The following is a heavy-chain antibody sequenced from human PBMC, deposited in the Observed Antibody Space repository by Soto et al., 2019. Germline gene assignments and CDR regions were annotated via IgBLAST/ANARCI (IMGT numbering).Heavy chain of an antibody. CDR1: GFTFSSYG. Sequence: PGGSLRLSCAASGFTFSSYGMHWVRQAPGKGLEWVGFIRSKAYGGTTEYAASVKGRFTISRDDSKSIAYLQMNSLKTEDTAVYYCTRENYGGMDVWGQGTTVTVSS. J-gene: IGHJ6*02. CDR2: IRSKAYGGTT. CDR3: TRENYGGMDV. V-gene: IGHV3-49*04.